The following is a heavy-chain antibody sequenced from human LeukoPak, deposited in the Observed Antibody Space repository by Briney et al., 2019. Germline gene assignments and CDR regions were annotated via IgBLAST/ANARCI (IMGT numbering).Heavy chain of an antibody. D-gene: IGHD1-26*01. CDR2: IIPIFGTA. J-gene: IGHJ4*02. V-gene: IGHV1-69*13. CDR3: ARVSIVGAIFDY. Sequence: ASVKVSCKASGGTFSSYAISWVRQAPGQGLEWMGGIIPIFGTANYAQKFQGRVTITADESTSTAYMELSSLRSEDTAVYYCARVSIVGAIFDYWGQGTLVTVSS. CDR1: GGTFSSYA.